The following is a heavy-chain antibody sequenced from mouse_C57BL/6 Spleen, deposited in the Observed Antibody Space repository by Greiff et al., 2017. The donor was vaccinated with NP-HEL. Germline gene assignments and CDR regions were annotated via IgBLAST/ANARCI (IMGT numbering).Heavy chain of an antibody. V-gene: IGHV5-12*01. J-gene: IGHJ4*01. D-gene: IGHD2-2*01. CDR1: GFTFSDYY. CDR2: ISNGGGST. CDR3: ARHSYGYDGDYAMDY. Sequence: EVQLVESGGGLVQPGGSLKLSCAASGFTFSDYYMYWVRQTPEKRLEWVAYISNGGGSTYYPDTVKGRFTISRDNAKNTLYLQMSRLKSEDTAMYYCARHSYGYDGDYAMDYWGQGTSVTVSS.